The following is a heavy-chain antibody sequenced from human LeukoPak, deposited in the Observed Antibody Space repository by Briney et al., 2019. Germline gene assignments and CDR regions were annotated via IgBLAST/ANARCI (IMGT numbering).Heavy chain of an antibody. J-gene: IGHJ4*02. D-gene: IGHD3-9*01. CDR3: ACPPEDDILTGYSY. Sequence: GGSLRLSCAASGSTFSSYGMHWVRQAPGKGLEWVAFIRYDGSNKYYADSVKGRFTISRDNSKNTLYLQMNSLRAEDTAVYYCACPPEDDILTGYSYWGQGTLVTVSS. CDR2: IRYDGSNK. V-gene: IGHV3-30*02. CDR1: GSTFSSYG.